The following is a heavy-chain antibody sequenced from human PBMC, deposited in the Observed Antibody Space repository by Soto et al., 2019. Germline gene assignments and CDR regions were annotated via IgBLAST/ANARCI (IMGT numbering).Heavy chain of an antibody. V-gene: IGHV3-23*01. Sequence: GGSLRLSCVASGFTFSSYALNWVRQAPGRGLEWVSAISGSGGTTYYADSVKGRFTISRDNSKNTLFLQMNSLRAEDAAIYYCAKSAKVISTSFDYWGQGSLVTVSS. J-gene: IGHJ4*02. CDR1: GFTFSSYA. D-gene: IGHD3-22*01. CDR2: ISGSGGTT. CDR3: AKSAKVISTSFDY.